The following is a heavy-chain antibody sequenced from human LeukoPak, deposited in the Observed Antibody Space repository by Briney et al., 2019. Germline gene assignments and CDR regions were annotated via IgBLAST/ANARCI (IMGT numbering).Heavy chain of an antibody. J-gene: IGHJ6*03. Sequence: PSETLSLTCTVSGGSISSSSYYWGWIRQPPGKGLEWIGSIYYSGSTYYNPSLKSRVTISVDTSKNQFSLKLSSVTAADTAVYHCARVSGYCSSTSCYDLRFFGDYYYYYMDVWGKGTTVTVSS. V-gene: IGHV4-39*07. CDR3: ARVSGYCSSTSCYDLRFFGDYYYYYMDV. CDR2: IYYSGST. CDR1: GGSISSSSYY. D-gene: IGHD2-2*01.